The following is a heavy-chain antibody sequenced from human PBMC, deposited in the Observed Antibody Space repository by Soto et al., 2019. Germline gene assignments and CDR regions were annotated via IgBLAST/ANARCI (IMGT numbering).Heavy chain of an antibody. J-gene: IGHJ3*01. CDR1: GFPVSGNY. V-gene: IGHV3-66*01. CDR3: AKSQNVLRFLEYLFNYAFDV. Sequence: GGSLRLSCAASGFPVSGNYMSWVRQAPGKGPEWVAVIYNAGGTYYADSVKGRFIISRDNSENTLYLQMNNLRVEDTAVYYCAKSQNVLRFLEYLFNYAFDVWGQGTMVTVS. CDR2: IYNAGGT. D-gene: IGHD3-3*01.